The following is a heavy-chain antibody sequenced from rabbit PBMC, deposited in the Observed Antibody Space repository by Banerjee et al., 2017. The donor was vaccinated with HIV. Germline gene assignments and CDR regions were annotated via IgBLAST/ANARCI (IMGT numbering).Heavy chain of an antibody. J-gene: IGHJ4*01. CDR3: ATWAGVPYWSL. D-gene: IGHD3-3*01. V-gene: IGHV1S40*01. Sequence: QSLEESGGDLVKPGASLTLTCTVSGFDFSSYGISWVRQAPGKGLEWIAYIYNGDGSIYYASWAKGRFTISKTSSTTVTLQMTSLTAADTATYFCATWAGVPYWSLWGQGTLVTVS. CDR2: IYNGDGSI. CDR1: GFDFSSYG.